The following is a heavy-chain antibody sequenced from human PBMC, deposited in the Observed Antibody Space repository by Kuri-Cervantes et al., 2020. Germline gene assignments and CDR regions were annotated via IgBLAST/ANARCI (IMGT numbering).Heavy chain of an antibody. Sequence: GESLKISCAASGFTFSDYWMHWVRQAPGKGLVWVSRIISDGTSASYADSVKGRFTVSRDNAKSTMYLQMNSLRAEDTAVYYCTSTYYYDSSGYYYFDYWGQGTLVTVSS. D-gene: IGHD3-22*01. CDR3: TSTYYYDSSGYYYFDY. CDR2: IISDGTSA. V-gene: IGHV3-74*01. J-gene: IGHJ4*02. CDR1: GFTFSDYW.